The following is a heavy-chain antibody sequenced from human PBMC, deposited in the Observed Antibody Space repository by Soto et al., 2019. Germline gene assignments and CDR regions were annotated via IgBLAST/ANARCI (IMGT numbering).Heavy chain of an antibody. CDR1: GGSISSGGYY. V-gene: IGHV4-31*03. Sequence: SETLSLTCTVSGGSISSGGYYWSWIRQHPGKGLEWIGYIYYSGSTYYNPSLKSRVTISVDTSKNQFSLKLSSVTAADTAVYYCARVRRSYGSGSDFDYWGQGTLVTVSS. D-gene: IGHD3-10*01. CDR2: IYYSGST. J-gene: IGHJ4*02. CDR3: ARVRRSYGSGSDFDY.